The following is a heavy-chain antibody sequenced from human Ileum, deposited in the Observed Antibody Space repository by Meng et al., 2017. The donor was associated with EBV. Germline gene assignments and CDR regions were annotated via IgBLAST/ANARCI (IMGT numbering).Heavy chain of an antibody. J-gene: IGHJ4*02. CDR2: VTPVFTST. Sequence: HVQLVQSVADVKEPGSSVKISCRASGGNFKTFVFSWVRLAPGQELGWMGGVTPVFTSTLYAKHFKDRVTITADESTNTAFMELKNLQSDDTAIYYCATDVGTLADHWGPGTLVTVSS. CDR3: ATDVGTLADH. D-gene: IGHD3-16*01. V-gene: IGHV1-69*01. CDR1: GGNFKTFV.